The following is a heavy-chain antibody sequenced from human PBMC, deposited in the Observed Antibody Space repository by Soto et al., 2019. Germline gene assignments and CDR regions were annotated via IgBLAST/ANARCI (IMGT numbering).Heavy chain of an antibody. Sequence: SQTLSLTRAISVDSHSRNSAACNSVRQSPSGGLECQGRTYYRYKWHTDYPVSVKSRITINPDTSKNQFYLQLNSVTPEDTAVYYCARGYCSGGGCYDNWFDPWGQGTLVTVSS. CDR1: VDSHSRNSAA. J-gene: IGHJ5*02. CDR2: TYYRYKWHT. V-gene: IGHV6-1*01. CDR3: ARGYCSGGGCYDNWFDP. D-gene: IGHD2-15*01.